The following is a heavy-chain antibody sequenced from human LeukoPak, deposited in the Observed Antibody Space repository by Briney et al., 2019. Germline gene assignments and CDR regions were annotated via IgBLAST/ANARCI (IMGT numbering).Heavy chain of an antibody. CDR3: ARDPCSGGSCNNWFDP. D-gene: IGHD2-15*01. V-gene: IGHV1-46*01. Sequence: GASVKVSCKPSGYTFTNYHMHWVRQAPGQGLEWMGKINPSSGSTSYAQKFQGRVTMTRDTSTSTVYMELSSLRSEDTAMYYCARDPCSGGSCNNWFDPWGQGTLVTVSS. CDR1: GYTFTNYH. CDR2: INPSSGST. J-gene: IGHJ5*02.